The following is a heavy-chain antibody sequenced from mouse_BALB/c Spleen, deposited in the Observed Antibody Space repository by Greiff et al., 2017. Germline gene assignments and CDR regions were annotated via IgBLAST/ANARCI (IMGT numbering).Heavy chain of an antibody. D-gene: IGHD1-1*01. CDR1: GFTFSSFG. CDR2: ISSGSSTI. J-gene: IGHJ1*01. V-gene: IGHV5-17*02. Sequence: EVKVVESGGGLVQPGGSRKLSCAASGFTFSSFGMHWVRQAPEKGLEWVAYISSGSSTIYYADTVKGRFTISRDNPKNTLFLQMTSLRSEDTAMYYCARSYYGSSPRYFDGWGAGTTVTVSP. CDR3: ARSYYGSSPRYFDG.